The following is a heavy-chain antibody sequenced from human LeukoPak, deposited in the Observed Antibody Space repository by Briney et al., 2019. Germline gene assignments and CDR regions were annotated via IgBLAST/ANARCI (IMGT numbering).Heavy chain of an antibody. CDR2: IIPIFGTA. D-gene: IGHD4-17*01. Sequence: GASVKVSCEASGYTFTSYAISWVRQAPGQGLEWMGGIIPIFGTANYAQKFQGRVTITADESTSTAYMELSSLRSEDTAVYYCAIERDYGDSAHRGPFDYWGQGTLVTVSS. J-gene: IGHJ4*02. CDR3: AIERDYGDSAHRGPFDY. V-gene: IGHV1-69*13. CDR1: GYTFTSYA.